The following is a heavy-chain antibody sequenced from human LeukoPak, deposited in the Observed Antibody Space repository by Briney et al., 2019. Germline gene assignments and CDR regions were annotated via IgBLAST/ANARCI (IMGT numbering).Heavy chain of an antibody. CDR2: ISSGGSTI. CDR3: ARHLVVATYDY. V-gene: IGHV3-11*01. D-gene: IGHD2-21*01. J-gene: IGHJ4*02. CDR1: GFTFSDYY. Sequence: PGGSLRLSCAASGFTFSDYYMSWIRQAPGKGLEWVSYISSGGSTIYYADSVKGRFTISRDNAKNSLYLQMNSPRAEDTAAYYCARHLVVATYDYWGQGTLVTVSS.